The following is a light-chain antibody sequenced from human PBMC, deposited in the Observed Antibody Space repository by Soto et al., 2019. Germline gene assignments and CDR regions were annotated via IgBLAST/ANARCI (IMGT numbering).Light chain of an antibody. CDR3: QQYNNYFWA. CDR1: QNINTW. Sequence: DIQMTQSPTTVSASVGDRVTITCRASQNINTWLAWYQQKPGKAPKLLILKASTLESGVPSRFSGSGSGTEFTLTISSLQPDDLGTYYCQQYNNYFWAFGQGPRVEIK. CDR2: KAS. J-gene: IGKJ1*01. V-gene: IGKV1-5*03.